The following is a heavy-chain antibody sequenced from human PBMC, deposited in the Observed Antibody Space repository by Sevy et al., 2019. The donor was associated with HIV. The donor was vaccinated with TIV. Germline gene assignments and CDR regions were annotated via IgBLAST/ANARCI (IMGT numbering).Heavy chain of an antibody. J-gene: IGHJ6*03. CDR2: ISASGGNT. CDR1: GFIFNNYA. Sequence: GGSLRLSCAASGFIFNNYAMRWVRQAPGKGLEWVSGISASGGNTNYADSVKGRFTISRDNSGYTMYLQMNNLRVEDTAIYYCAKGAAGECSTIDCYVGDDFYYYYIDVWGKGTTVTVSS. D-gene: IGHD3-10*01. V-gene: IGHV3-23*01. CDR3: AKGAAGECSTIDCYVGDDFYYYYIDV.